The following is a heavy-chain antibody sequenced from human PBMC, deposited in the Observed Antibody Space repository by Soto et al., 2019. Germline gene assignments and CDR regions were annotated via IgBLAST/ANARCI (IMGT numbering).Heavy chain of an antibody. CDR1: GGSISSSSYY. V-gene: IGHV4-39*01. CDR3: ARQQLVHYYYGMAV. Sequence: QLQLQESGPGLVKPSETLSLTCTVSGGSISSSSYYWGWIRQPPGKGLEWIGSIYYSGSTYYNPSVTSRVTISLETSTNEFSLRLSSVTAADTARYCCARQQLVHYYYGMAVWGQGTTVTVSS. J-gene: IGHJ6*02. CDR2: IYYSGST. D-gene: IGHD6-13*01.